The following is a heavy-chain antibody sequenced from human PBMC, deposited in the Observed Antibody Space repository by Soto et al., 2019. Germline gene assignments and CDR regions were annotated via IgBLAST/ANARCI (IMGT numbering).Heavy chain of an antibody. Sequence: ASVKVSCKASGYPFTSSGFSWVRQAPGQGLEVLGWISAYNGNTLYARKFKGRVTMTTDTSTSTAYMELGSLRSDDTAVYYCATDPYCGSAPECIALDAWGQGTTVTVSS. CDR3: ATDPYCGSAPECIALDA. D-gene: IGHD2-21*01. J-gene: IGHJ6*02. CDR1: GYPFTSSG. V-gene: IGHV1-18*04. CDR2: ISAYNGNT.